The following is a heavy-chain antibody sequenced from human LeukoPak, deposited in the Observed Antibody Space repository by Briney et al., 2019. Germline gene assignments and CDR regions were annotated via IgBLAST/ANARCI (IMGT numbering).Heavy chain of an antibody. CDR1: GFTFSSYG. CDR2: ISYDGSNK. V-gene: IGHV3-30*18. CDR3: AKTAAGDFDY. Sequence: GGSLRLSCAASGFTFSSYGMHWVRQAPGKGLEWVAVISYDGSNKYYADSVKGRFTISRDNSKNTLYLQMNSLRAEDTAVYYCAKTAAGDFDYWGQGTLVTVSS. J-gene: IGHJ4*02. D-gene: IGHD6-13*01.